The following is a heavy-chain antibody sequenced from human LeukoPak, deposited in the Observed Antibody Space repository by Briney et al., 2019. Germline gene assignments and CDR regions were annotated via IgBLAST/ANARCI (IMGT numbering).Heavy chain of an antibody. CDR3: AKEGEQWLVGTVRSLYYFDY. J-gene: IGHJ4*02. V-gene: IGHV3-21*04. D-gene: IGHD6-19*01. CDR2: ISSTSSYI. Sequence: GGSLRLSCAASGFTFSSYSMNWVRRAPGKGLEWVSSISSTSSYIYYADSVKGRFTISRVNAKNSLYLQMNSLRAEDTAVYYCAKEGEQWLVGTVRSLYYFDYWGQGTLVTVSS. CDR1: GFTFSSYS.